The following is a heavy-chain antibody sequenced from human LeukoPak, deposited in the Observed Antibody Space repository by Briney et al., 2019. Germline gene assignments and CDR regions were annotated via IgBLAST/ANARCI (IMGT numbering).Heavy chain of an antibody. J-gene: IGHJ6*02. D-gene: IGHD1-26*01. CDR2: IYYSGNT. Sequence: PSETLSLTCTVSGGSVSSGSYYWSWIRQPPGKGLEWIGYIYYSGNTNYSPSLKSRVTMSVDTSKNLFSLKVSSVTAADTAVCYCARGRSNYYGMDVWGQGTTVTVSS. V-gene: IGHV4-61*01. CDR3: ARGRSNYYGMDV. CDR1: GGSVSSGSYY.